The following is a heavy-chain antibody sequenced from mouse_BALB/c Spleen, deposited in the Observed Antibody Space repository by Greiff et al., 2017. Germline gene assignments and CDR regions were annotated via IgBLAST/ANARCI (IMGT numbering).Heavy chain of an antibody. CDR3: AKDGYGSSSFDY. V-gene: IGHV5-4*02. J-gene: IGHJ2*01. D-gene: IGHD1-1*01. CDR2: ISDGGSYT. Sequence: EVQRVESGGGLVKPGGSLKLSCAASGFTFSDYYMHWVRQTPEKRLEWVASISDGGSYTYYPDSVKGRFTVSRDNAKNNLYMPMSSLKSEDTAVDSCAKDGYGSSSFDYWGQGTTLTVSA. CDR1: GFTFSDYY.